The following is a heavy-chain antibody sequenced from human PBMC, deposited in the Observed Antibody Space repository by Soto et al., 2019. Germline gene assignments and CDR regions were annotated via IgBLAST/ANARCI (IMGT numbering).Heavy chain of an antibody. Sequence: LRLCWASSTFTSSGYYLNCVLQAPGKGLEWVSYISSGATSTYYADSVKGRFTISRDNAKNSLHLQMNSLRAEDTAVYYCTRDASRDRSARGWFDPWGPGTLVTVSP. J-gene: IGHJ5*02. CDR2: ISSGATST. CDR3: TRDASRDRSARGWFDP. CDR1: TFTSSGYY. D-gene: IGHD3-10*01. V-gene: IGHV3-11*04.